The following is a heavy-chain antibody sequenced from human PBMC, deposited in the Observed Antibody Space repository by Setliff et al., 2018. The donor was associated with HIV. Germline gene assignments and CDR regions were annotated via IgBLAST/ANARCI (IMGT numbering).Heavy chain of an antibody. CDR2: IYHSGLT. CDR1: GGSFSGYY. V-gene: IGHV4-38-2*01. D-gene: IGHD6-6*01. Sequence: SETLSLTCAVYGGSFSGYYWGWIRQPPGKGLEWIGSIYHSGLTYYNPSLKSRVTISVDSSKKQFSLKLTSVTAADTAVYYCARGRVEAGRPPGETGLSYYYHGMDVWGQGTTVTVSS. J-gene: IGHJ6*02. CDR3: ARGRVEAGRPPGETGLSYYYHGMDV.